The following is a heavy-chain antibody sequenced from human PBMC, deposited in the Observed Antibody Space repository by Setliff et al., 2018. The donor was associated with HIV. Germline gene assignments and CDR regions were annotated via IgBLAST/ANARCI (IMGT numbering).Heavy chain of an antibody. V-gene: IGHV4-39*01. J-gene: IGHJ4*02. CDR1: GGSISSSSYY. D-gene: IGHD3-3*01. CDR2: IYYSGST. CDR3: ARLLLYYEFWSGYYRRLHFDY. Sequence: SETLSLTCTVSGGSISSSSYYWGWIRQPPGKGLEWIGSIYYSGSTYYNPSLKSRVTISVDTSKNQFSLKLSSVTAAGTAVYYCARLLLYYEFWSGYYRRLHFDYWGQGTLVTVSS.